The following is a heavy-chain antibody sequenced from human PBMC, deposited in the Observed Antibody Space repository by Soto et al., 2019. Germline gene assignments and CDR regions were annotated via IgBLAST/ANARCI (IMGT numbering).Heavy chain of an antibody. V-gene: IGHV1-8*01. D-gene: IGHD3-3*01. Sequence: RASVKVSCKASGYTFTSYDINWVRQATGQGLEWMGWMNPNSGNTGYAQKFQGRVTMTRNTSISTAYMELSSLRSEDTAVYYCARLLRFLGWSYYYYSMDVWGKGTTVT. CDR1: GYTFTSYD. CDR2: MNPNSGNT. CDR3: ARLLRFLGWSYYYYSMDV. J-gene: IGHJ6*03.